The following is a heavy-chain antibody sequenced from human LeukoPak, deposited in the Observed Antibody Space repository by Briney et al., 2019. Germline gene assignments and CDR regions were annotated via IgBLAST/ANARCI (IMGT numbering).Heavy chain of an antibody. CDR1: GGSISSYY. CDR3: ARHLHCSGGSCYRGYNWFDP. CDR2: IYYSGST. Sequence: SETLSLTCTVSGGSISSYYWGWIRQPPGKGLEWIGSIYYSGSTYYNPSLKSRVTISVDTSKNQFSLKLSPVTAADTAVYYCARHLHCSGGSCYRGYNWFDPWGQGTLVTVSS. D-gene: IGHD2-15*01. J-gene: IGHJ5*02. V-gene: IGHV4-39*07.